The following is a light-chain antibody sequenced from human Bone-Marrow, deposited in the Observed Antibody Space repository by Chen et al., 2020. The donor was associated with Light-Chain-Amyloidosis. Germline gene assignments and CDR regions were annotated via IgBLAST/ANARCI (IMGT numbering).Light chain of an antibody. V-gene: IGLV2-14*01. J-gene: IGLJ1*01. CDR2: AVS. Sequence: SSLTQPSSLSGSPGQSIPLPCPGTSGDVGTYNYVSWYQQHPGKAPKVMIYAVSNRPSGVSNRFSGSESGNTASLTISGLQAEDEADYYCSSFTSSSSYVFGPGTKVTVL. CDR1: SGDVGTYNY. CDR3: SSFTSSSSYV.